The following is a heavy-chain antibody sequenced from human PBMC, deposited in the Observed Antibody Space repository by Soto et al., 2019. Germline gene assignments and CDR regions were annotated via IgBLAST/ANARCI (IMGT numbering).Heavy chain of an antibody. V-gene: IGHV3-23*01. CDR1: GFTFSTYA. J-gene: IGHJ4*02. CDR3: AKFHGSGTYYNFPDY. D-gene: IGHD3-10*01. Sequence: GGSLRLSCAASGFTFSTYAMSWVRQAPGKGLEWVSTISDSGGRTYYAASVKGRFTISRDNSKNTLYLLMNSLSAEDTALYYCAKFHGSGTYYNFPDYWGQGTLVTASS. CDR2: ISDSGGRT.